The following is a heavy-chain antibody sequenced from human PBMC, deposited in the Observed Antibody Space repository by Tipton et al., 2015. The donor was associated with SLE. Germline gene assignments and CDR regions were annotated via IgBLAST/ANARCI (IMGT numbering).Heavy chain of an antibody. CDR2: INHSGVT. Sequence: LRLSCAASGFPFSTYAMSWVRQSPVKGLEWIGEINHSGVTKYNPSLKGRVTISVDTSKMQFSLRLTSVTAADTAVFYCARGGLAGVRRHLDSWGQGTLVTVTS. V-gene: IGHV4-34*01. D-gene: IGHD3-10*01. CDR3: ARGGLAGVRRHLDS. J-gene: IGHJ5*02. CDR1: GFPFSTYA.